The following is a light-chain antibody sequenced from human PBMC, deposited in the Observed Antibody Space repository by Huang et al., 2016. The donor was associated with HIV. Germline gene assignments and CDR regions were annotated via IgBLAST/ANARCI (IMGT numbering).Light chain of an antibody. CDR2: GAS. CDR3: QQSAVTPRT. V-gene: IGKV1-39*01. J-gene: IGKJ2*01. CDR1: HNSNRY. Sequence: DIQITQSPSSLSASVGDIVIITCRASHNSNRYLNWYQQQPWKAPKLLISGASKLQSGVPSSFSGSGSGTHFTLAISSLQPEDSATYYCQQSAVTPRTFGQGTKLEI.